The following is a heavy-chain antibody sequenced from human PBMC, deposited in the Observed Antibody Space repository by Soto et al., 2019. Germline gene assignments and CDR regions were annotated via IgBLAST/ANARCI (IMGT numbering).Heavy chain of an antibody. CDR2: FDPEDGET. J-gene: IGHJ6*02. V-gene: IGHV1-24*01. D-gene: IGHD6-13*01. CDR1: GYTLTELS. CDR3: ATAIAAAGTGYYYYGMDV. Sequence: GASVKVSCKVSGYTLTELSMHWVRQAPGKGLEWMGGFDPEDGETIYAQKFQGRVTMTEDTSTDTAYMELSSLRSEDTAVYYCATAIAAAGTGYYYYGMDVWGQGTTVTVSS.